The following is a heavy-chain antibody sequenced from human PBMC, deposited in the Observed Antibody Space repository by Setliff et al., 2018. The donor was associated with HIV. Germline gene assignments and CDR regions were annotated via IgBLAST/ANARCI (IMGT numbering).Heavy chain of an antibody. Sequence: SETLSLTCTVSGGSISSRSYYWGWIRQPPGKGLEWIGSIYYSGSTYYNPSLKSRVTISVDTSKTLFSLRLSSVTAADTALYHCATYSYGALVGDALDVWGQGTMVTVSS. D-gene: IGHD5-18*01. CDR3: ATYSYGALVGDALDV. V-gene: IGHV4-39*07. CDR1: GGSISSRSYY. CDR2: IYYSGST. J-gene: IGHJ3*01.